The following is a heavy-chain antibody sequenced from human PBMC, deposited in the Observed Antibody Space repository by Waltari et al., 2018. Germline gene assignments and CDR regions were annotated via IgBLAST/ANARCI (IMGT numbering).Heavy chain of an antibody. V-gene: IGHV1-69*01. D-gene: IGHD6-13*01. Sequence: QVQLLQSGAEVKKPGSSVKVSCKASGGSFRNYAINWVRQAPGQGLEWMGGIIPLFGKTNYAQKFQGRLTITADESTTIAYMDLSSLRFEDTAVYYCARGSYSSSWFNLKAFHIWGQGTMVTVSS. CDR3: ARGSYSSSWFNLKAFHI. J-gene: IGHJ3*02. CDR2: IIPLFGKT. CDR1: GGSFRNYA.